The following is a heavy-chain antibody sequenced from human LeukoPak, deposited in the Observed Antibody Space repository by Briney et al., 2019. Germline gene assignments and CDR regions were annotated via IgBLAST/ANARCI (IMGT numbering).Heavy chain of an antibody. J-gene: IGHJ4*02. Sequence: GGSLRLSCAASGFTFSSYGMSWVRQAPGKGLEWVSAISGSGGSTYYADSVKGRFTISRDNSKSTLYLQMNSLRAEDTAVYYCAKDRVTMIVVVLDYWGQGTLVTVSS. D-gene: IGHD3-22*01. CDR3: AKDRVTMIVVVLDY. V-gene: IGHV3-23*01. CDR1: GFTFSSYG. CDR2: ISGSGGST.